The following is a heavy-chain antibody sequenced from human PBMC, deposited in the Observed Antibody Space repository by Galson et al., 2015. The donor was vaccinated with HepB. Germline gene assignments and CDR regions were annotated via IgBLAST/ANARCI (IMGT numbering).Heavy chain of an antibody. CDR1: GYSFTSYW. V-gene: IGHV5-51*01. D-gene: IGHD3-3*01. Sequence: QSGAEVKKPGESLKISCKGSGYSFTSYWIGWVRQMPGKGLEWMGIIYPGDSDTRYSPSFQGQVTISADKSISTAYLQWSSLKASDTAMYYCARSAYYDSWSGSSHDAFDIWGQGTMVTVSS. J-gene: IGHJ3*02. CDR3: ARSAYYDSWSGSSHDAFDI. CDR2: IYPGDSDT.